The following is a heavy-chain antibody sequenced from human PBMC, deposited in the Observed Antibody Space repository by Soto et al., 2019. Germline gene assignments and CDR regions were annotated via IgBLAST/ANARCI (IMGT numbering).Heavy chain of an antibody. CDR2: ISYDGSNK. V-gene: IGHV3-30-3*01. J-gene: IGHJ4*02. D-gene: IGHD6-19*01. CDR1: GFTFSSYA. CDR3: YIRDVPGLGRGGVDY. Sequence: GGSLRLSCAASGFTFSSYAMHWVRQAPGKGLEWVAVISYDGSNKYYADSVKGRFTISRDNSKNTLYLQMNSLRAEDTAVYYCYIRDVPGLGRGGVDYWGQGTLVTVSS.